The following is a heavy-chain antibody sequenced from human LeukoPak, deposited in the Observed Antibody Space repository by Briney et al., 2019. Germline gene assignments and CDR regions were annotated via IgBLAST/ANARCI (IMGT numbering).Heavy chain of an antibody. V-gene: IGHV3-30*02. CDR1: GFTFSSYG. Sequence: GGSLRLSCAASGFTFSSYGMHWVRQAPGKGLEWVAFIRYDGCNKYYADSVKGRFTISRDNSKNTLYLQMNSLRAEDTALYYCVTSWELPTYYFDYWGQGALVTVSS. D-gene: IGHD3-10*01. CDR3: VTSWELPTYYFDY. CDR2: IRYDGCNK. J-gene: IGHJ4*02.